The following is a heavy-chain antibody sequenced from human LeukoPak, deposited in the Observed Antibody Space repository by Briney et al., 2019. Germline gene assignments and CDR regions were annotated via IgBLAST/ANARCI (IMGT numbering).Heavy chain of an antibody. J-gene: IGHJ5*02. CDR3: ARVQVPPVVVPAAMEFWFDP. D-gene: IGHD2-2*01. CDR1: GGSISSHY. Sequence: PSETLSLTCTVPGGSISSHYWSSIRQPPGKGLERNGHIYYSGSTNYNPSLKSRVTISVDTSKNQFSLKLSSVTAADTAVYYCARVQVPPVVVPAAMEFWFDPWGQGTLVTVSS. V-gene: IGHV4-59*11. CDR2: IYYSGST.